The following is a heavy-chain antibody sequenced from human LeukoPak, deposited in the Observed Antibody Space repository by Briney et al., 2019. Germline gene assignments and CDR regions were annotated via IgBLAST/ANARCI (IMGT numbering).Heavy chain of an antibody. V-gene: IGHV4-59*08. D-gene: IGHD6-25*01. CDR3: AGRSYSSGFYYFDY. CDR2: IYYSGST. Sequence: PSETLSLTCTVSGGSITSYYWSWIRQSPGKGLEWIGYIYYSGSTNYNPSLKSRVTISVDTSKIQFSLKLSSVTAADTAVYYCAGRSYSSGFYYFDYWGQGTLVTVSS. CDR1: GGSITSYY. J-gene: IGHJ4*02.